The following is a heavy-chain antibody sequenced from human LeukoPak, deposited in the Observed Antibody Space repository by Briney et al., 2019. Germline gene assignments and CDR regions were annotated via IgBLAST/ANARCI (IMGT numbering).Heavy chain of an antibody. D-gene: IGHD3-22*01. CDR3: ARVVVNGPVGAFDI. V-gene: IGHV4-59*01. CDR2: IYYSGST. CDR1: GGSISSYY. Sequence: SETLSLTCTVSGGSISSYYWSWIRQPPGKGLEWIGYIYYSGSTNYNPSLKSRVTISVDTSKNQFSLKLSSVTAADTAVYYCARVVVNGPVGAFDIWGQGTMVTVSS. J-gene: IGHJ3*02.